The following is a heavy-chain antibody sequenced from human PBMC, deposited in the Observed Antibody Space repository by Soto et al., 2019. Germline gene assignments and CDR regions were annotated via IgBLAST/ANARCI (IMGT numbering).Heavy chain of an antibody. J-gene: IGHJ5*02. CDR1: GGSISSGGYY. V-gene: IGHV4-31*03. CDR2: IYYSGNT. Sequence: QVQLQESGPGLVKPSQTLSLACTVSGGSISSGGYYWTWICQHPGKGLEWIGYIYYSGNTYYNPSLKSRVTISVATSKTQFSLKLSSVTAADTAVYYCARSVFPWGQGTLVTVSS. CDR3: ARSVFP.